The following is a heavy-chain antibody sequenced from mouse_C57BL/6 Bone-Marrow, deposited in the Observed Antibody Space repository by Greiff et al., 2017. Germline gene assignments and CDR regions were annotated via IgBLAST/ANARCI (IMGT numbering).Heavy chain of an antibody. D-gene: IGHD1-2*01. Sequence: VQLQQSGPELVKPGASVKISCKASGYTFTDYYMNWVKQSHGKSLAWIGDINPNNGGTSYNQKFKGKATLTVDKSSSTAYMELRSLTSEDSAVYYCARVGYYGLGYFDVWGTGTTVTVSS. CDR1: GYTFTDYY. J-gene: IGHJ1*03. CDR2: INPNNGGT. V-gene: IGHV1-26*01. CDR3: ARVGYYGLGYFDV.